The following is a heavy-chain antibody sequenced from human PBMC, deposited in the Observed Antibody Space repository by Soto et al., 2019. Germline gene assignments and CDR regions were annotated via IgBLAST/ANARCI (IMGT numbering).Heavy chain of an antibody. D-gene: IGHD1-1*01. CDR1: GFNFDDHA. V-gene: IGHV3-9*01. CDR3: ARDIFRTITTIDY. CDR2: VSWTGAYT. Sequence: EVQLVESGGGLVQPGRSLRLSCAASGFNFDDHAMHWVRQAPGKGLEWVSGVSWTGAYTGYAASVKGRFTISRDNAKSSLYLEMNSLRPEDTAFYYCARDIFRTITTIDYWGQGTLVTVSS. J-gene: IGHJ4*02.